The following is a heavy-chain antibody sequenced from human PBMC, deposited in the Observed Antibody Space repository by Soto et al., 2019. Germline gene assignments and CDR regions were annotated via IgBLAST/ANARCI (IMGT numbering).Heavy chain of an antibody. V-gene: IGHV3-23*01. CDR3: AKSIPGVRYYGMDV. CDR1: GFTFSSYA. J-gene: IGHJ6*02. Sequence: GGSLRLSCAASGFTFSSYAMKWVRQAPGKGLEWVSLIGESGTPTYYADSVKGRFTISRDNSGNTLFLEMYSLRAEDTAVYYCAKSIPGVRYYGMDVWGQGTTATVSS. D-gene: IGHD2-2*01. CDR2: IGESGTPT.